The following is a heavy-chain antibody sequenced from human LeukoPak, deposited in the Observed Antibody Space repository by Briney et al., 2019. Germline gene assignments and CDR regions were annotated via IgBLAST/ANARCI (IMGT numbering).Heavy chain of an antibody. CDR1: GGSISSYY. D-gene: IGHD3-10*01. Sequence: PSETLSLTCTVSGGSISSYYWSWIRQPPGKGLEWIGYIYYSGSTYYNPSLKSRVTISVDTSKNQFSLKLSSVTAADTAVYYCARVPKYFSAFDIWGQGTMVAVSS. V-gene: IGHV4-59*08. CDR2: IYYSGST. CDR3: ARVPKYFSAFDI. J-gene: IGHJ3*02.